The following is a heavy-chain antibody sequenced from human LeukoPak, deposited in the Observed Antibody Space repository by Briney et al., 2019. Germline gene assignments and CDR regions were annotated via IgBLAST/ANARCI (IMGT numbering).Heavy chain of an antibody. CDR3: ARDLSVDWNDANWFDP. J-gene: IGHJ5*02. CDR1: GGSISSSSYY. V-gene: IGHV4-39*07. Sequence: SGTLSLTCTVSGGSISSSSYYWGWIRQPPGKGLEWIGSIYYSGSTYYNPSLKSRVTISVDTSKNQFSLKLSSVTAADTAVYYCARDLSVDWNDANWFDPWGQGTLVTVSS. D-gene: IGHD1-1*01. CDR2: IYYSGST.